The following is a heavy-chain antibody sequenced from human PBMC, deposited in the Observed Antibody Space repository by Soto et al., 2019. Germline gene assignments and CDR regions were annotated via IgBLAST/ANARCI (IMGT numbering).Heavy chain of an antibody. V-gene: IGHV4-59*01. D-gene: IGHD2-2*01. CDR2: IYYSGST. Sequence: SETLSLTCTVSGVSISTYYWNWIRQPPGKGLEWIGFIYYSGSTNYSPSLKSRVSISIDTSKKQFSLKVSSVTAADTAMYYCARGYCSTSSCYEFDSWGQGTLVTVSS. J-gene: IGHJ4*02. CDR1: GVSISTYY. CDR3: ARGYCSTSSCYEFDS.